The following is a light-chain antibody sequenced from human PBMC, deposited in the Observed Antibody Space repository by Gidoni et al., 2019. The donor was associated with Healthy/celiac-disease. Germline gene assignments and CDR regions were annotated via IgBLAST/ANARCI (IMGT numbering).Light chain of an antibody. CDR2: AAS. CDR3: QKYNSAPPVT. J-gene: IGKJ3*01. V-gene: IGKV1-27*01. CDR1: QGISNY. Sequence: DIQMTQSPSSLSASVGARVTITCRASQGISNYLAWYQQKPGKVPKLLIYAASTLQSGVPSRFSGSGSGTDFTLTISSLQPEDVATYYCQKYNSAPPVTFXPXTKVDIK.